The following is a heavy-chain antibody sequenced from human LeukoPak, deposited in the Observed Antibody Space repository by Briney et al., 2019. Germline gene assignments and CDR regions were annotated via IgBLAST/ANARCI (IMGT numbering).Heavy chain of an antibody. CDR2: IFHSGST. V-gene: IGHV4-34*12. D-gene: IGHD3-10*01. J-gene: IGHJ4*02. CDR1: GFSFSDYD. Sequence: GSLRLSCAASGFSFSDYDMHWVRQPPGKGLEWIGQIFHSGSTTYNPSLKSRVTMSVDKSKNQFSLNLSSVTAADTAVYYCTRSPTKRITEDYWGQGTLVTVSS. CDR3: TRSPTKRITEDY.